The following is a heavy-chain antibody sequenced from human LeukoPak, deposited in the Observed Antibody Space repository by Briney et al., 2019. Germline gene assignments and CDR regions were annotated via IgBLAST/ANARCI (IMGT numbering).Heavy chain of an antibody. J-gene: IGHJ2*01. CDR2: IYSSGST. CDR3: ARHVSSDLRIVVVTSDWYFDR. CDR1: GGSISSSRFF. D-gene: IGHD2-21*02. V-gene: IGHV4-39*01. Sequence: SETLSLTCIVSGGSISSSRFFWGWIRQPPGKGLEWIGTIYSSGSTYYNPSLKSRVTISADTSKNQFSLNLRSVTAADTGVYYCARHVSSDLRIVVVTSDWYFDRWGRGTLVTVSS.